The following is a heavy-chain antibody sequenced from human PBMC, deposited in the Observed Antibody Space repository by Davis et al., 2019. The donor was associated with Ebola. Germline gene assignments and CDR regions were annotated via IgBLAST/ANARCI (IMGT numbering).Heavy chain of an antibody. D-gene: IGHD3-10*01. Sequence: GESLKISCAASGFTFDDYAMHWVRQAPGKGLEWVAVISYDGSNKYYADSVKGRFTISRDNSKNTLYLQMNSLRAEDTAVYYCARETQPGGFDYWGQGTLVIVSS. CDR1: GFTFDDYA. V-gene: IGHV3-30-3*01. CDR3: ARETQPGGFDY. CDR2: ISYDGSNK. J-gene: IGHJ4*02.